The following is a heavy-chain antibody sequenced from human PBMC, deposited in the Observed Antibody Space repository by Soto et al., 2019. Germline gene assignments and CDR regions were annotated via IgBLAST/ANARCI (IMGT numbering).Heavy chain of an antibody. CDR3: ARAPIDY. V-gene: IGHV3-21*01. J-gene: IGHJ4*02. Sequence: GGSLRLSCVASGFTFNIYGMNWVRQVPGEGLEWLSFISSTSSSINYADSMKGRFTVSRDNAKNSLYLQMNNLRAEDTAVYYCARAPIDYWGRGTLVTVSS. CDR2: ISSTSSSI. CDR1: GFTFNIYG.